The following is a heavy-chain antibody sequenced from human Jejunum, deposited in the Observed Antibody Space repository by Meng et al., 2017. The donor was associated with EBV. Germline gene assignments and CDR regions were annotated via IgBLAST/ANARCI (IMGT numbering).Heavy chain of an antibody. CDR3: SRGSDRAKAGIA. D-gene: IGHD6-19*01. Sequence: LLQSGAALLPAPEPLPLACAAYGGAASSHSWRWIRRPPGKGLEWIGEIHPSGIANYSPSLRSRVTISVETSKNEFSLKLSSVTAADTAVYYCSRGSDRAKAGIAWGQGTLVTVSS. CDR1: GGAASSHS. J-gene: IGHJ4*02. CDR2: IHPSGIA. V-gene: IGHV4-34*01.